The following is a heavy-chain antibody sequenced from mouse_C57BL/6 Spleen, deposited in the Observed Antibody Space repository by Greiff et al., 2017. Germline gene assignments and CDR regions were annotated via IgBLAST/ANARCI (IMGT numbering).Heavy chain of an antibody. CDR2: IWGGGST. CDR3: AKHSTGTGSMDY. J-gene: IGHJ4*01. V-gene: IGHV2-9*01. Sequence: VQVVESGPGLVAPSQSLSITCTVSGFSLTSYGVDWVRQPPGKGLEWLGVIWGGGSTNYNSAFMSRLSIRKDNSKSQVFLKMDRLHTDDTAMYYCAKHSTGTGSMDYWGQGTSVTVSS. D-gene: IGHD4-1*02. CDR1: GFSLTSYG.